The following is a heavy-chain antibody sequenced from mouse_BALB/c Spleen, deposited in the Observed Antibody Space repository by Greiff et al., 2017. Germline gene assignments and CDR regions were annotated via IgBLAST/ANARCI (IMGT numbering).Heavy chain of an antibody. Sequence: VQLPQSGPGLVAPSQSLSITCTVSGFSLTSYGVHWVRQPPGKGLEWLGVIWAGGSTNYNSALMSRLSISKDNSKSQVFLKMNSLQTDDTAMYYCATGNSFAYWGQGTLVTVSA. D-gene: IGHD2-1*01. CDR1: GFSLTSYG. V-gene: IGHV2-9*02. CDR3: ATGNSFAY. CDR2: IWAGGST. J-gene: IGHJ3*01.